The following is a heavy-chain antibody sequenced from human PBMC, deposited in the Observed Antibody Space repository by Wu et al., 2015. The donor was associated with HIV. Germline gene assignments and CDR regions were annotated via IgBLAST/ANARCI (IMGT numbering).Heavy chain of an antibody. CDR3: ARERRDYYDSSGQPYYFDY. D-gene: IGHD3-22*01. V-gene: IGHV1-69*05. Sequence: QGQLVQSGVEVKKPGASVKVSCKASGGTFSSYAISWVRQAPGQGLEWMGGIIPIFGTANYAQKFQGRVTITTDESTSTAYMELSSLRSEDTAVYYCARERRDYYDSSGQPYYFDYWGQGTLVTVSS. CDR1: GGTFSSYA. J-gene: IGHJ4*02. CDR2: IIPIFGTA.